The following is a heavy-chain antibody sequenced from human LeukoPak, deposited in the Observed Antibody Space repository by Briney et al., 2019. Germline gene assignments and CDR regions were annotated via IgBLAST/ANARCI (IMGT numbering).Heavy chain of an antibody. D-gene: IGHD1-26*01. V-gene: IGHV4-59*08. Sequence: PSETLSLTCNVSGDSISSYYWSWIRQPPGKGLDWIGYIYYSGSTNYNPSLKSRVTISVDTSKNQFSLNLSSVTAADTAVYYCARGARGSYSYWGQGTLVTVSS. J-gene: IGHJ4*02. CDR1: GDSISSYY. CDR3: ARGARGSYSY. CDR2: IYYSGST.